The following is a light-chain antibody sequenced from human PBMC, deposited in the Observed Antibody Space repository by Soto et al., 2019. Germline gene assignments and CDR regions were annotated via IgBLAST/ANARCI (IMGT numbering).Light chain of an antibody. CDR1: QSISSY. CDR3: QQLSRYPLT. V-gene: IGKV1-9*01. Sequence: DIQMTQSPSSLSASVGDRVTITCRASQSISSYLNWYQQKPGKAPDLLIYSASTLQSGVPSRFSGSGSEPEFSLTIGALQPEDFATYYCQQLSRYPLTFGGGTKVDIK. CDR2: SAS. J-gene: IGKJ4*01.